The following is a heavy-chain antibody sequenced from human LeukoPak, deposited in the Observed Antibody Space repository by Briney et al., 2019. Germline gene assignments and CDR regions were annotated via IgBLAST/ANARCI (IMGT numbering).Heavy chain of an antibody. J-gene: IGHJ5*02. Sequence: ASLKVSCKASGFTFGNYYMHWVRQAPGQGLEWMGIINPSGSSTNYEKKFQGRVTLTRDTSTSTVYMELSSLRSEDTAVYYCARDNSDTWGWWFDPWGQGTLVTVSS. CDR1: GFTFGNYY. D-gene: IGHD1-26*01. CDR2: INPSGSST. CDR3: ARDNSDTWGWWFDP. V-gene: IGHV1-46*01.